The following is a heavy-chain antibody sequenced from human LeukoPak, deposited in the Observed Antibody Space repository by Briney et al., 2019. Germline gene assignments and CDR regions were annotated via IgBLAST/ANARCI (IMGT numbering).Heavy chain of an antibody. CDR2: ILPILGIA. CDR3: ARVGYSGYDFYAFDI. J-gene: IGHJ3*02. CDR1: GGTFSSYA. Sequence: ASVKVSCKASGGTFSSYAINWVRQAPGQGLEWMGRILPILGIANYAQKFQGRVTITADKSTSTAYMELSSLRSEDTAVYYCARVGYSGYDFYAFDIWGQGTMVTVSS. V-gene: IGHV1-69*04. D-gene: IGHD5-12*01.